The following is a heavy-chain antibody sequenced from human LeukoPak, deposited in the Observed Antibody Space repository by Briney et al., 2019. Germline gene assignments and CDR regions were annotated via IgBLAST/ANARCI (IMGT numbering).Heavy chain of an antibody. CDR2: IYSGGKV. Sequence: GGSLRLSCAASGFTVSSTYMSWVRQTPGKGLEWVSVIYSGGKVYYIDSVKGRFTISRDTSKNTLYLQMNSLRVEDTAVYYCAKNLRGSSSGSNWGQGTLVTVSS. J-gene: IGHJ4*02. D-gene: IGHD6-6*01. V-gene: IGHV3-53*01. CDR1: GFTVSSTY. CDR3: AKNLRGSSSGSN.